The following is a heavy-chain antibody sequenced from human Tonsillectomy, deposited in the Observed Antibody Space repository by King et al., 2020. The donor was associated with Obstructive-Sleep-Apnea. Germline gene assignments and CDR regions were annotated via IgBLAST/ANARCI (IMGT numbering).Heavy chain of an antibody. V-gene: IGHV3-49*03. D-gene: IGHD4-17*01. CDR1: GFTFGDYA. Sequence: VQLVESGGGLVQPGRSLRLSCIVSGFTFGDYAMSWFRQAPGKGLEWVGFIRSKAYGGTTEYGAAVKGRFTISRDDSKSIAYLQMNSLKTEDTAVYYCTRVPYLSGDVSPEYFDYWGQGTLVTVSS. CDR3: TRVPYLSGDVSPEYFDY. J-gene: IGHJ4*02. CDR2: IRSKAYGGTT.